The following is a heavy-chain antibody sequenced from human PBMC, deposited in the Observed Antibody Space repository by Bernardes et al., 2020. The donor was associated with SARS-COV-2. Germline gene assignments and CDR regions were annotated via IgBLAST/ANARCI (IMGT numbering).Heavy chain of an antibody. D-gene: IGHD3-10*01. J-gene: IGHJ4*02. CDR3: VRDRGRWFESSLPDN. CDR1: RFTFSYYT. V-gene: IGHV3-48*01. CDR2: IGDDGSAT. Sequence: GGSLRLSCAASRFTFSYYTMSWIRHAPGKGLQWLAYIGDDGSATYYADSVKGRFIISRDNAKNSVYLQMNILRAEDTAIYYCVRDRGRWFESSLPDNWGQGTLVTVSS.